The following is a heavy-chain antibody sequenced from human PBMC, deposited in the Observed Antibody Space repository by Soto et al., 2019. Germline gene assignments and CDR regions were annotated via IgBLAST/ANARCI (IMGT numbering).Heavy chain of an antibody. D-gene: IGHD2-2*01. CDR2: ISSSSSTI. V-gene: IGHV3-48*01. CDR1: GFTFSSYS. CDR3: ARDPSYCSSTSCYEAAFDI. J-gene: IGHJ3*02. Sequence: GGSLRLSCAASGFTFSSYSMNWVRQAPGKGLEWVSYISSSSSTIYYADSVKGRFTISRDNAKNSLYLKMNSLRAEDTAVYYCARDPSYCSSTSCYEAAFDIWGQGTMVTVSS.